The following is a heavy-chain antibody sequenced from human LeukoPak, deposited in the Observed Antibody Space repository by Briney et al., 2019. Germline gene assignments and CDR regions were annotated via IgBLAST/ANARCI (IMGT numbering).Heavy chain of an antibody. J-gene: IGHJ3*02. V-gene: IGHV3-9*03. CDR1: GFTFDDYA. CDR2: ISWNSGSI. CDR3: AKARNYDNAFDI. Sequence: PGGSLRLSCAASGFTFDDYAMHWVRQAPGKRLEWVSGISWNSGSIGYADSAKGRFTISRDNAKNSLYLQMNSLRAEDMALYYCAKARNYDNAFDIWGQGTMVTVSS. D-gene: IGHD3-22*01.